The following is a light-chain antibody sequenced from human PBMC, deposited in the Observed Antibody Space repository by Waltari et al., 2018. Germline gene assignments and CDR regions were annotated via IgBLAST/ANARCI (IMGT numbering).Light chain of an antibody. CDR3: QQRSNWLFT. J-gene: IGKJ3*01. CDR2: DAS. V-gene: IGKV3-11*01. CDR1: QSVSRY. Sequence: ETELTQSPATLSLSPGERATLSCRARQSVSRYLAWYQQKPGQAPRLLIYDASNRATGIPARFSGSGSGTDFTLTISSLEPEDFAVYYCQQRSNWLFTFGPGTKVDIK.